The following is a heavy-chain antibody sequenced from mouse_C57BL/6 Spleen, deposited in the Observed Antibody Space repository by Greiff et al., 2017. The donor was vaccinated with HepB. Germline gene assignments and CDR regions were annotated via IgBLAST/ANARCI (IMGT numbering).Heavy chain of an antibody. D-gene: IGHD2-4*01. V-gene: IGHV1-9*01. J-gene: IGHJ3*01. CDR1: GYTFTGYW. CDR2: ILPGSGST. CDR3: ASVYDYDGAWFAY. Sequence: QVQLQQSGAELMKPGASVKLSCKATGYTFTGYWIEWVKQRPGHGLEWIGEILPGSGSTNYNEKFKGKATFTADTSSNTAYMPLSSLTTEDSAIYYCASVYDYDGAWFAYWGQGTLVTVSA.